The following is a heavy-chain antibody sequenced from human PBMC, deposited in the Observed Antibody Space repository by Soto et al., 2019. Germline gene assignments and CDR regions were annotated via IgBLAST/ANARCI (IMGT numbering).Heavy chain of an antibody. V-gene: IGHV3-21*01. D-gene: IGHD2-8*01. CDR1: GCTFSGYS. Sequence: GXSLRLSCEDSGCTFSGYSINWVIQVPGKGLEWVSSISSSSSYIYYADSVKGRFTISRDNAKNSLYLQMNSLRAEDTAVYYCARDSPPRMATFDYWGQGTLVTVSS. CDR3: ARDSPPRMATFDY. J-gene: IGHJ4*02. CDR2: ISSSSSYI.